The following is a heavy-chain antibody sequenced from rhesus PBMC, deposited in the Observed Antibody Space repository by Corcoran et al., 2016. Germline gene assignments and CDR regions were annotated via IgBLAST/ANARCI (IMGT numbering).Heavy chain of an antibody. J-gene: IGHJ3*01. CDR3: ARDRGLNDAFDF. D-gene: IGHD6-37*01. V-gene: IGHV4-127*01. CDR2: IGGSSSNT. CDR1: GYSISSGYG. Sequence: QVQLQESGPGLVKPSETLSLTCAVSGYSISSGYGWSWIRQPPGKGLEWIGYIGGSSSNTNYNPALSGRGNISKDTSKNQFSLKLGSVTAADTAVYYCARDRGLNDAFDFWGQGLRVTVSS.